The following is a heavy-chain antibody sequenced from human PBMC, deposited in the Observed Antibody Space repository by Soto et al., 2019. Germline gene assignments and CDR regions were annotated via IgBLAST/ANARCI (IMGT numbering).Heavy chain of an antibody. CDR3: ARDNILGAKLNYYYGMDL. CDR2: TYYRSKWYN. J-gene: IGHJ6*02. D-gene: IGHD1-26*01. Sequence: SQTLSLTCAISGDSVSSNSAAWNWIRQSPSRGLEWLGRTYYRSKWYNDYAVSVKSRITINPDTSKNQFSLQLNSVTPEDTAVYYCARDNILGAKLNYYYGMDLWGQGTTVTVSS. V-gene: IGHV6-1*01. CDR1: GDSVSSNSAA.